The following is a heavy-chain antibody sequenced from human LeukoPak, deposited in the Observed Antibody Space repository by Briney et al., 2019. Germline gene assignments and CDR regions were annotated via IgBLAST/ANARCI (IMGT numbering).Heavy chain of an antibody. CDR3: ARRTGDFSYYFDL. D-gene: IGHD2-21*01. V-gene: IGHV4-39*01. J-gene: IGHJ4*02. CDR1: GGSITSRTYW. CDR2: IFYSGST. Sequence: SETLPLTCSVSGGSITSRTYWWSWIRQPPGKGLEWIGGIFYSGSTYAKSSLKSRLTMSVDTSKNEFSLKLKSVTSADTALYFCARRTGDFSYYFDLWGPGTLVTVSS.